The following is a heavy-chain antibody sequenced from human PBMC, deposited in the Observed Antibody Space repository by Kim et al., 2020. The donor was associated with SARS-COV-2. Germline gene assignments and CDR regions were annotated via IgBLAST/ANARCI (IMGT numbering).Heavy chain of an antibody. CDR3: VKDQAHDAFDI. J-gene: IGHJ3*02. CDR2: T. V-gene: IGHV3-64D*09. Sequence: TYYADSVKGRFTISRDNSKNTLYLQMSSLRAEDTAVYYCVKDQAHDAFDIWGQGTMVTVSS.